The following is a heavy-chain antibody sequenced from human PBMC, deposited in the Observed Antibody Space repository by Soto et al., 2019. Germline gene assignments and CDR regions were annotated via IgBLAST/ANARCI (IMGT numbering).Heavy chain of an antibody. V-gene: IGHV3-30*18. D-gene: IGHD6-13*01. J-gene: IGHJ4*02. CDR3: AKDEGGSSWLTTTDY. CDR2: ISYDGSNK. Sequence: GGSLRLSCAASGFTFNSYGMHWVRQAPGKGLEWVAVISYDGSNKYYADSVKGRFTISRDNSKNTLYLQMNSLRAEDTAVYYCAKDEGGSSWLTTTDYWGQGTLVTVSS. CDR1: GFTFNSYG.